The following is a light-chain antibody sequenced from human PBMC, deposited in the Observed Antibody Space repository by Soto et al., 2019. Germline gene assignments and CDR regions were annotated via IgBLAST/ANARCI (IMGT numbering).Light chain of an antibody. Sequence: QSALTQPASVSGSPGQSITIYCTGTTSDVGTYNLVSWYQQHPDKAPKLMIYKVTKRPSGVSNRFSGATSGNTASLTISGFTADAQADYYCSSYAGGNTAIFGGGTKLT. CDR2: KVT. V-gene: IGLV2-23*02. J-gene: IGLJ2*01. CDR3: SSYAGGNTAI. CDR1: TSDVGTYNL.